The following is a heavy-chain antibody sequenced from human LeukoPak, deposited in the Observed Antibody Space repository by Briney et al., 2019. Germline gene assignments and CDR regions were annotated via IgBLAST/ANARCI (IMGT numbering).Heavy chain of an antibody. V-gene: IGHV4-34*01. CDR1: GGSLSGYY. D-gene: IGHD3-10*01. CDR3: ARGMSPDYYGSGSYYTPFDY. J-gene: IGHJ4*02. Sequence: SETLSLTCAVSGGSLSGYYWSWIRQPPGKGLEWIGEINHSGSTNYNPSLKSRVTISVDTSKNQFSLKLSSVTAADTAVYYCARGMSPDYYGSGSYYTPFDYWGQGTLVTVSS. CDR2: INHSGST.